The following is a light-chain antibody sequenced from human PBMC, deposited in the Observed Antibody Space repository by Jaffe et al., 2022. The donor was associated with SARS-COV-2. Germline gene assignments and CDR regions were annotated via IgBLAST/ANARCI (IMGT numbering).Light chain of an antibody. V-gene: IGLV3-25*03. CDR1: ALPNQY. CDR2: KDT. CDR3: QSADSSGIYV. J-gene: IGLJ1*01. Sequence: SYELTQPPSVSVSPGQTARITCSGDALPNQYAFWYLQKPGQAPVVVIYKDTERPSGIPERFSGSRSGTTVTLTISGLQAEDEGDYFCQSADSSGIYVFGSGTKVTVL.